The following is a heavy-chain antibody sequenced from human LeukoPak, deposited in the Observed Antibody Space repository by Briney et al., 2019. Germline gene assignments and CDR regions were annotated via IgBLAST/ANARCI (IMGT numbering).Heavy chain of an antibody. CDR3: AKDRGIILTGHGMDV. Sequence: PGGSLRLSCEASGFTFSRFAMTWVRQAPGKGLEWVSTIGGLGESTNYADSVKGRFTISRDNSKNTLYLQMNNLRAENTAVYYCAKDRGIILTGHGMDVWGQGTTVTVSS. V-gene: IGHV3-23*01. CDR2: IGGLGEST. CDR1: GFTFSRFA. D-gene: IGHD3-10*01. J-gene: IGHJ6*02.